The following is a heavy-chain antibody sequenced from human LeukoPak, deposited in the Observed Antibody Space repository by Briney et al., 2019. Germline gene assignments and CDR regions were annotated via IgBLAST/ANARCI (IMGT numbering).Heavy chain of an antibody. D-gene: IGHD1-26*01. J-gene: IGHJ4*02. CDR1: GFTLSSYA. CDR3: AKRGAEVGASVAPGDY. Sequence: GGSLRLSCAASGFTLSSYAMNWVRQAPGTGLEWVSGISGSGSAYYADSVKGRFSISRDKSKNTVYLQMDSLRAEDTAVYYCAKRGAEVGASVAPGDYWGQGTLLTVSS. V-gene: IGHV3-23*01. CDR2: ISGSGSA.